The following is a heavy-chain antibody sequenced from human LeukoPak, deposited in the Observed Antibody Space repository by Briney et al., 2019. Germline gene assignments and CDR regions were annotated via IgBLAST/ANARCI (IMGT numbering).Heavy chain of an antibody. D-gene: IGHD5-18*01. CDR2: ISGSGAST. Sequence: GGSLRLSCAASGFTFSSYAMSWVRQAPGKGLEWVSVISGSGASTSYADSVKGRFTIARDNSKNTLYLQMNSLRAEDTAVYYCAKVGYFFGYLYYLDNWGQGTLVTVSS. J-gene: IGHJ4*02. V-gene: IGHV3-23*01. CDR1: GFTFSSYA. CDR3: AKVGYFFGYLYYLDN.